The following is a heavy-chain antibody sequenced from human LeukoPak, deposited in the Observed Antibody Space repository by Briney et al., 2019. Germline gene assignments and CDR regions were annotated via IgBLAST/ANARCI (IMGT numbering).Heavy chain of an antibody. CDR2: IYTSGST. V-gene: IGHV4-61*02. J-gene: IGHJ4*02. CDR3: ARHVDCSSTSCNNPTIDY. D-gene: IGHD2-2*01. CDR1: GGSISSGSYY. Sequence: SETLSLTCTVSGGSISSGSYYWSWIRQPAGKGLEWIGRIYTSGSTNYNPSLKSRVTISVDTSKNQFSLKLSSVTAADTAVYYCARHVDCSSTSCNNPTIDYWGQGTLVTVSS.